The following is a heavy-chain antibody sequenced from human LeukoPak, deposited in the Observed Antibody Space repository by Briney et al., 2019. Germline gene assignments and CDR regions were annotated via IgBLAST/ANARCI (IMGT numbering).Heavy chain of an antibody. CDR3: AKDRDDYYDSSGSDY. J-gene: IGHJ4*02. Sequence: GGSLRLSCAASGFSFSDYWMSWVRQAPGKGLEWVANIKQDGTTKNYVDSVKGRFTISRDNAKNSVYLQMNSLRAEDTAVYYCAKDRDDYYDSSGSDYWGQGTLVTVSS. V-gene: IGHV3-7*03. D-gene: IGHD3-22*01. CDR2: IKQDGTTK. CDR1: GFSFSDYW.